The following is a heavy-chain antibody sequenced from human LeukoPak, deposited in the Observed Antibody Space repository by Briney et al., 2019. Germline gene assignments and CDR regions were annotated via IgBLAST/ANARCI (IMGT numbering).Heavy chain of an antibody. CDR1: GLTFSRYA. CDR2: ISESGSGT. V-gene: IGHV3-23*01. CDR3: AKDHPPRGDWFDP. D-gene: IGHD1-26*01. J-gene: IGHJ5*02. Sequence: GGSLRLSCAVSGLTFSRYAMSWVRQAPGKGLEWVSAISESGSGTYYADSVKGRFTISRDNSKDTLSLQMNSLRAEDTAVYYCAKDHPPRGDWFDPWGQGTLVTVSS.